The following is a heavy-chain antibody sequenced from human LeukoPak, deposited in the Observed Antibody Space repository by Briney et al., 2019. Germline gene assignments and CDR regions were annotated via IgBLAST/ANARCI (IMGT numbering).Heavy chain of an antibody. V-gene: IGHV4-38-2*02. CDR2: IYHSGST. CDR1: GYSISSGYY. Sequence: SETLSLTCTVSGYSISSGYYWGWIRQPPGKGLEWIGSIYHSGSTYYNPSLKSRVTISVDTSKNQFSLKLSSVTAADTAVYYCAGTRLYYDSSGHQVDYWGQGTLVTVSS. D-gene: IGHD3-22*01. J-gene: IGHJ4*02. CDR3: AGTRLYYDSSGHQVDY.